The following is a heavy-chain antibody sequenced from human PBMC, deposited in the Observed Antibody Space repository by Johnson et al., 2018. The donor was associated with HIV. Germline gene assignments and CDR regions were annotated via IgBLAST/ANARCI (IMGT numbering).Heavy chain of an antibody. CDR3: ARDRRVGYTTYDAFDI. CDR1: GFTFSSYA. Sequence: VQLVESGGGLVQPGGSLRLSCAASGFTFSSYAMSWVRQAPGKGLEWVSGINWNGGSTGYADSVKGRVTISRDNAKNSLYLQMNSLRAEDTALYYCARDRRVGYTTYDAFDIWGQGTMVTVSS. V-gene: IGHV3-20*04. J-gene: IGHJ3*02. D-gene: IGHD5-18*01. CDR2: INWNGGST.